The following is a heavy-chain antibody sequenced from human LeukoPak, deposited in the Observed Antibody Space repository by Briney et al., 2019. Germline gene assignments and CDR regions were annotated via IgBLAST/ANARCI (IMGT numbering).Heavy chain of an antibody. CDR2: INHSGST. Sequence: SEALSLTCAVCGGSFSGYYWSWIRQPPGKGLEWIGEINHSGSTNYNPSLKSQVTISVDTSKNQFSLKLSSVTAADTAVYYCARGSIVLMALHPWGQGTLVTVSS. D-gene: IGHD2-8*01. CDR3: ARGSIVLMALHP. CDR1: GGSFSGYY. V-gene: IGHV4-34*01. J-gene: IGHJ5*02.